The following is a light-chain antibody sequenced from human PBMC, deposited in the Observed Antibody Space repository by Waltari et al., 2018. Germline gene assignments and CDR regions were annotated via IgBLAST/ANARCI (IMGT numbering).Light chain of an antibody. CDR1: QSVRSSY. Sequence: EIVLTQSPGTLSLSPGESATLSCRASQSVRSSYLAWYQQKPGQAPRLLIFDASTRASGIHDRFSGSGSGTDFTLTITRLEHEDFAVYFCQQHDNSLWTFGQGTKVEVK. J-gene: IGKJ1*01. CDR3: QQHDNSLWT. CDR2: DAS. V-gene: IGKV3-20*01.